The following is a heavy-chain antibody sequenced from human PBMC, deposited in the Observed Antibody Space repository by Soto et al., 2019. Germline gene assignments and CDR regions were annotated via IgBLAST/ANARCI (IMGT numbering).Heavy chain of an antibody. CDR1: LFSVTSNY. D-gene: IGHD3-3*01. CDR2: IYTDGRT. V-gene: IGHV3-53*01. CDR3: ARGGLRFVEWSSTPYYYYGVDL. Sequence: GGSLRLSCAASLFSVTSNYMTWVRQAPGKGLECVSIIYTDGRTNYADSVRGRFTISRDNSKNTVHLQMNSLRVEDTAMYYCARGGLRFVEWSSTPYYYYGVDLWGQGTTVTVSS. J-gene: IGHJ6*02.